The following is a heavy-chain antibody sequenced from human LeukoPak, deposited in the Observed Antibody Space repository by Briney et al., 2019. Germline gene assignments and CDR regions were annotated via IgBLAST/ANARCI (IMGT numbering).Heavy chain of an antibody. CDR3: TTDNYDSSGYWPMEDY. V-gene: IGHV3-15*01. CDR1: GFTFSNAW. D-gene: IGHD3-22*01. Sequence: GGSLRLSCAASGFTFSNAWMSWVRQAPGKGLEWVGRIKSKTDGGTTNYAAPVKGRFTISRDDSKNTLYLQMNSLKTEDTAVYYCTTDNYDSSGYWPMEDYWGQGTLVTVSS. CDR2: IKSKTDGGTT. J-gene: IGHJ4*02.